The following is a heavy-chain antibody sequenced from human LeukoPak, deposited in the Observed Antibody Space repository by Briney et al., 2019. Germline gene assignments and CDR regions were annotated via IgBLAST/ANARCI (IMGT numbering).Heavy chain of an antibody. D-gene: IGHD3-22*01. CDR1: GGSFSGYF. CDR3: ARGDYDSSGYVYYYYYMDV. V-gene: IGHV4-34*01. J-gene: IGHJ6*03. CDR2: IDHSGST. Sequence: SETLSLTCAVYGGSFSGYFWSWIRQPPGKGLEWIGEIDHSGSTNYNPSLKSRVTISVDTSKNQFSLKLSSVTAADTAVYYCARGDYDSSGYVYYYYYMDVWGKGTTVTVSS.